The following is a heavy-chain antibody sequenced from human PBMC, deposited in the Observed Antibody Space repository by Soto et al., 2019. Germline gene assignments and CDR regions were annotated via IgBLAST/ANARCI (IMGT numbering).Heavy chain of an antibody. CDR2: INPSGGST. D-gene: IGHD2-15*01. V-gene: IGHV1-46*01. J-gene: IGHJ4*01. CDR3: ARDLGGWPDY. CDR1: GYTFTSYE. Sequence: ASVKVSCKASGYTFTSYEMYWVRQAPVQGLEWMGIINPSGGSTTYAQKFQDRVTITRYTSASTAYMELSSLRSEDTAVYYCARDLGGWPDYWGQ.